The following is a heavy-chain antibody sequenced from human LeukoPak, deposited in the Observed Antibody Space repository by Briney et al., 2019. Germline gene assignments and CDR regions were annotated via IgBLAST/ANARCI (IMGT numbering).Heavy chain of an antibody. CDR2: IRYDGSNK. CDR1: GFTFSSYG. D-gene: IGHD6-19*01. Sequence: LSGGSLRLSCAASGFTFSSYGMHWVRQAPGKGLEWVAFIRYDGSNKYYADSVKGRFTISRDNSKNTLYLQMNSLRAEDTAVYYCARGEQQWLVQKELDYWGQGTLVTVSS. CDR3: ARGEQQWLVQKELDY. V-gene: IGHV3-30*02. J-gene: IGHJ4*02.